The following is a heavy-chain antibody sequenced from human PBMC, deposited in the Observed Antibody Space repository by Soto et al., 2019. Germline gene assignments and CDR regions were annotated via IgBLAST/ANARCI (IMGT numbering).Heavy chain of an antibody. CDR3: ARARAPSAAYSGYGLLDY. CDR2: IIPIFGTA. CDR1: GGTFSSYA. V-gene: IGHV1-69*01. J-gene: IGHJ4*02. D-gene: IGHD5-12*01. Sequence: QVQLVQSGAEVKKPGSSVKVSCKASGGTFSSYAISWVRQAPGQGLEWMGGIIPIFGTANYTQKFQGRVTITADESTSTAYMELSSLRSEDTAVYYCARARAPSAAYSGYGLLDYWGQGTLVTVSS.